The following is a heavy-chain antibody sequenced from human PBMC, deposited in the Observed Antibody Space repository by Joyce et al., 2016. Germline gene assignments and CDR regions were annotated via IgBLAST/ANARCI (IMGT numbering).Heavy chain of an antibody. V-gene: IGHV4-59*01. D-gene: IGHD3-10*01. CDR3: AHTGDGSGGY. J-gene: IGHJ4*02. Sequence: QVQLQESGTGLVRPSETLSLTCSVSGGSFSTYWWSWIRQPPGKGLEWVAFVSYSGSTSYNPSRRSQVAMSADTCQRRFSQVLTSVTAADTAMYYCAHTGDGSGGYWGQGTLVTVSS. CDR2: VSYSGST. CDR1: GGSFSTYW.